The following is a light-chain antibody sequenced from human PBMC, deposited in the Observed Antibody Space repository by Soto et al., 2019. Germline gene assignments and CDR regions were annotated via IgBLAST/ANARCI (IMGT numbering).Light chain of an antibody. CDR3: QQSYSYPIT. Sequence: DIQMTHSPSSLSASGGCRFTITCRASQTIGRYLNWYQQQTGKAPKLLIYAGSNLQSGVPSRLGGSGYGTDLTITISSMQTEDFETYYCQQSYSYPITFGHGTRLEIK. V-gene: IGKV1-39*01. CDR2: AGS. CDR1: QTIGRY. J-gene: IGKJ5*01.